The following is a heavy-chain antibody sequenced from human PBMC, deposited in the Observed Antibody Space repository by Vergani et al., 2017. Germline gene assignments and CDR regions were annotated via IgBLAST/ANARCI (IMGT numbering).Heavy chain of an antibody. CDR3: ARVRCSGGSCYPRFDY. CDR1: GGSISSGGYY. Sequence: QVQLQESGPGLVKPSQTLSLTCTVSGGSISSGGYYWSWIRQHPGKGLEWIGYIYYSGSTYYNPSLKSRVTISVDTSKNQFCLKLSSVTAADTAVYYCARVRCSGGSCYPRFDYWGQGTLVTVSS. J-gene: IGHJ4*02. CDR2: IYYSGST. V-gene: IGHV4-31*03. D-gene: IGHD2-15*01.